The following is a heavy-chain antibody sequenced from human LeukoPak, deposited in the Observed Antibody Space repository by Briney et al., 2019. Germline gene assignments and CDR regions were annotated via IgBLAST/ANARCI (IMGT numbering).Heavy chain of an antibody. V-gene: IGHV3-48*01. J-gene: IGHJ5*02. Sequence: GGSLRLSCAASGFTFSSHSMSWFRLAPGKGLEWVSHISPSGAVTFYADSVKGRFTISRDNSKNTLYLQMNSLRAEDTAVYYCARDSPHTYGNWFDPWGQGTLVTVSS. CDR3: ARDSPHTYGNWFDP. D-gene: IGHD4-17*01. CDR2: ISPSGAVT. CDR1: GFTFSSHS.